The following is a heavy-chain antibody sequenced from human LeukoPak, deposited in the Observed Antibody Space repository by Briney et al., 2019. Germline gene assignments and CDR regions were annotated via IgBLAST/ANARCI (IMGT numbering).Heavy chain of an antibody. Sequence: ASVKVSCQASGYTFTSYDISWVRQATGHGLEWMGWMHPNRGNTGYAQKFQGRVTLTRNTSISTAYMELSSLRSEDTAVYYCAREITMVRGVINDWFDPWGQGTLVTVSS. CDR3: AREITMVRGVINDWFDP. CDR2: MHPNRGNT. CDR1: GYTFTSYD. D-gene: IGHD3-10*01. V-gene: IGHV1-8*01. J-gene: IGHJ5*02.